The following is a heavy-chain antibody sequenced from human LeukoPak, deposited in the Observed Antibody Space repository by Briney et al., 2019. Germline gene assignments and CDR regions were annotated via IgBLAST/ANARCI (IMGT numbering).Heavy chain of an antibody. J-gene: IGHJ4*02. CDR2: ISYDGSNK. CDR1: GFTFSSYA. V-gene: IGHV3-30-3*01. CDR3: ATWEGHLRVFDY. D-gene: IGHD1-26*01. Sequence: GGSLRLSCAASGFTFSSYAMHWVRQAPGKGLEWVAVISYDGSNKYYADSVKGRFTISRDNSKSTLDLQMNSLRAEDTAVYYCATWEGHLRVFDYWGQGTLVTVSS.